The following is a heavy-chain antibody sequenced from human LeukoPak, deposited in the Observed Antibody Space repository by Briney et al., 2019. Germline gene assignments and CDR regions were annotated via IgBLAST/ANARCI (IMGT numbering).Heavy chain of an antibody. CDR3: ARAWGSTSRAVGY. J-gene: IGHJ4*02. Sequence: PGGSLRLSCAASGFTFSSYWMSWVRQAPGKGLEWVSYISSSSSTIYYADSVKGRFTISRDNAKNSLYLQMNSLRAEDTAVYYCARAWGSTSRAVGYWGQGTLVTVSS. D-gene: IGHD2-2*01. CDR1: GFTFSSYW. V-gene: IGHV3-48*01. CDR2: ISSSSSTI.